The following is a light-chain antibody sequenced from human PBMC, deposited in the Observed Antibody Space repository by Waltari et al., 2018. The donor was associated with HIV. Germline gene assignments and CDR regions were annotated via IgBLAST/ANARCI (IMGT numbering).Light chain of an antibody. CDR1: QSVSSSH. Sequence: ETILTQSPGTLSLSPGERATLSCRASQSVSSSHLAWYQQKPGQAPRLLVYDSSSSATGIPDRFSGSGSGTDFILTINGLEPEDFAVYYCQQYDNSRWTFGQGTKVEIK. CDR3: QQYDNSRWT. V-gene: IGKV3-20*01. J-gene: IGKJ1*01. CDR2: DSS.